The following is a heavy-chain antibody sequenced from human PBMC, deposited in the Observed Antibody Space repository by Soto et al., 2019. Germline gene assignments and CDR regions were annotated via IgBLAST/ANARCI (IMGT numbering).Heavy chain of an antibody. J-gene: IGHJ3*02. Sequence: GGSLRLSCAASGFTFSSYGMHWVRQAPGKGLEWVAVISYDGSNKYYADSVKGRFTISRDNSKNTLYLQMNSLRAEDTAVYYYAKDGSNWTYLDAFDIWGQGTMVTVSS. CDR2: ISYDGSNK. V-gene: IGHV3-30*18. D-gene: IGHD1-7*01. CDR1: GFTFSSYG. CDR3: AKDGSNWTYLDAFDI.